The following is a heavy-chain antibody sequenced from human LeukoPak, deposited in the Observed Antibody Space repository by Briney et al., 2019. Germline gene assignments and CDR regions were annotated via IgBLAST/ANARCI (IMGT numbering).Heavy chain of an antibody. CDR3: AKIAETSGIYGQGYDY. D-gene: IGHD1-26*01. Sequence: PGGSLRLSCAASGFTFSSYGMHWVRQAPGKRLEWVSGISGSGDNTHNADFVKGRFTISRDNSKNTLYLQMNSLRAEDTAVYYCAKIAETSGIYGQGYDYWGQGTLVTVSS. CDR2: ISGSGDNT. J-gene: IGHJ4*02. V-gene: IGHV3-23*01. CDR1: GFTFSSYG.